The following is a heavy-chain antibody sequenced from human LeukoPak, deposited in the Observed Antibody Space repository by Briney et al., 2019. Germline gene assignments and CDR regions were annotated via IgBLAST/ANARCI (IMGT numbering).Heavy chain of an antibody. CDR2: TGGTSNYI. V-gene: IGHV3-21*04. CDR1: GFTFSSYT. Sequence: GGSLRLSCAASGFTFSSYTMNWVRQAPGKGLEWLSSTGGTSNYIYYADSLKGRFTISRDNAKNSLYLQMNSLRAEDTAVYYCLGYCSGGNCYSGGYWGQGTLVTVSS. J-gene: IGHJ4*02. CDR3: LGYCSGGNCYSGGY. D-gene: IGHD2-15*01.